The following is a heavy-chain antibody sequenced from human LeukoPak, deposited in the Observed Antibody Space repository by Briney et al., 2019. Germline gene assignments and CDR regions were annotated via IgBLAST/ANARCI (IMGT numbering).Heavy chain of an antibody. Sequence: PGGSLRLSCAASGFTFRSYWMTWVRQAPGKGLEWVANIKQDGSEKYSVDSLKGRFTISRDNAKKLLYLQMNSLRVEDTAVYYCERVGPPYYYYYMDVWGKGTTVTVSS. J-gene: IGHJ6*03. CDR2: IKQDGSEK. CDR3: ERVGPPYYYYYMDV. V-gene: IGHV3-7*01. CDR1: GFTFRSYW.